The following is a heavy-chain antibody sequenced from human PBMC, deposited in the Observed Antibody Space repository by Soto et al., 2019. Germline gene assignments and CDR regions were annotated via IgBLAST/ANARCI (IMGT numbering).Heavy chain of an antibody. Sequence: GGSLRLSCAASGFTFSSYGMHWVRQAPGKGLEWVAVISYDGSNKYYADSVKGRFTISRDNSKNTLYLQMNSLRAEDTAVYYCAKDRNDILTASYYYYGMDVWGQGTTVTVSS. J-gene: IGHJ6*02. V-gene: IGHV3-30*18. CDR2: ISYDGSNK. CDR1: GFTFSSYG. D-gene: IGHD3-9*01. CDR3: AKDRNDILTASYYYYGMDV.